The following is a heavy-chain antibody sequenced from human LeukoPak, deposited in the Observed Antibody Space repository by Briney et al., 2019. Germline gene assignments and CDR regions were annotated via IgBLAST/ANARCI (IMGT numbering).Heavy chain of an antibody. D-gene: IGHD6-19*01. CDR3: ARGVNSSGWYNDYYYYYYMDV. V-gene: IGHV1-8*03. Sequence: GASVKVSCKASGYTFTSYDINWVRQATGQGLEWMGWMNPNSDNTGYAQKFQGRVTITRNTSISTAYMELSSLRPEDTAVYYCARGVNSSGWYNDYYYYYYMDVWGKGTTVTVSS. CDR1: GYTFTSYD. CDR2: MNPNSDNT. J-gene: IGHJ6*03.